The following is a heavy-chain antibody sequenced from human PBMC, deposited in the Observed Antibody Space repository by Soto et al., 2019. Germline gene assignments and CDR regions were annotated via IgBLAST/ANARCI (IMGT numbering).Heavy chain of an antibody. V-gene: IGHV4-61*01. D-gene: IGHD3-10*02. CDR3: ARKINCVPSSRWSHFDF. CDR2: IFYTGNT. J-gene: IGHJ4*02. Sequence: PSETLCLTCNVSGASVTNDLNFWNWVRQSKGTGLEWLVSIFYTGNTNFNPSLEGRLTMSINTSKNQFSLHLTSLTAADAAVYYCARKINCVPSSRWSHFDFWGQGSLVTVSS. CDR1: GASVTNDLNF.